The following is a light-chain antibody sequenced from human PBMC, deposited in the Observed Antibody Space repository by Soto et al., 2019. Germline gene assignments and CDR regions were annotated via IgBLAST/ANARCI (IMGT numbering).Light chain of an antibody. V-gene: IGLV1-51*01. CDR1: SSNLGGNP. CDR3: GSWDSSLSAYV. CDR2: DDD. Sequence: QSAMTQPTSVSAAPGQRVTISCSGSSSNLGGNPLSWYQQLPGTSPKLLIYDDDKRPSGIPDRFSGSKTGTSATLGITGFQTGAEADYYCGSWDSSLSAYVFGTGTKLTVL. J-gene: IGLJ1*01.